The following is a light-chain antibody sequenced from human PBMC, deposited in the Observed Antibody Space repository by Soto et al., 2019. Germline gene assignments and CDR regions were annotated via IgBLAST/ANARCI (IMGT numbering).Light chain of an antibody. Sequence: NVLTQSPATLSSSPGERATLSCRASQTVSSKLAWYQHKPGQAPRLLIYDTSNRATGIPARFSGSGSGTDFTLTISSLEPEDFAVYYCHQRKSWPRTFGQGTKVEIK. CDR2: DTS. CDR3: HQRKSWPRT. J-gene: IGKJ1*01. CDR1: QTVSSK. V-gene: IGKV3-11*01.